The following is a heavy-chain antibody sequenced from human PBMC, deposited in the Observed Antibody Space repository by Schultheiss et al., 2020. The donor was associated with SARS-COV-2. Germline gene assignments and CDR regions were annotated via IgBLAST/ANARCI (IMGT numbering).Heavy chain of an antibody. V-gene: IGHV3-7*01. Sequence: GGSLRLSCAASGFTFSSYWMHWVRQAPGKGLEWVANIKQDGSEKYYVDSVKGRFTISRDNAKNSLYLQMNSLRAEDTAVYYCARDRGTEPSFFSLRYYGMDVWGQGTTVTVSS. CDR1: GFTFSSYW. D-gene: IGHD1-14*01. J-gene: IGHJ6*02. CDR3: ARDRGTEPSFFSLRYYGMDV. CDR2: IKQDGSEK.